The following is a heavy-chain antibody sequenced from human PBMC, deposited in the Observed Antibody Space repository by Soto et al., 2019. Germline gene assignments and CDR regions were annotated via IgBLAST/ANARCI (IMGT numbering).Heavy chain of an antibody. D-gene: IGHD4-17*01. CDR3: ARVDYTTVVTH. CDR2: IYYSGGT. Sequence: SETLSLTCTVSGGSISSYYWSWIRQPPGKGLEWIGYIYYSGGTNYNPSLKSRVTISVDTSKNQFSLKLSSVTAADTAVYYCARVDYTTVVTHWGQGTLVTLSS. CDR1: GGSISSYY. V-gene: IGHV4-59*01. J-gene: IGHJ4*02.